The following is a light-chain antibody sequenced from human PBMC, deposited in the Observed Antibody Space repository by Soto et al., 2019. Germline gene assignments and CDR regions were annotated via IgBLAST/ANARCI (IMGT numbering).Light chain of an antibody. CDR1: QSVLFSSNNKDC. V-gene: IGKV4-1*01. CDR2: WAS. J-gene: IGKJ2*01. CDR3: QLYYTTAYT. Sequence: DIVMTQSPDSLAVSLGERATINCKSSQSVLFSSNNKDCLAWYQQKPGQPPKLLIYWASTRESGVPDRFSGSGSGTDFTLTISSLQAEDVAAYYCQLYYTTAYTFGQGTKVEIK.